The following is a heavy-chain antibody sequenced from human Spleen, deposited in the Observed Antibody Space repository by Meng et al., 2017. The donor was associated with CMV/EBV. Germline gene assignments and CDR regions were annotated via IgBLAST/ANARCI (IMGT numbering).Heavy chain of an antibody. J-gene: IGHJ4*02. D-gene: IGHD1-14*01. CDR1: GYTFTNYG. Sequence: KASGYTFTNYGISWVRQAPGQGLEWMGGISAYNGNTNYAQKFQGRVTMTTDTSTSTAYMELKSLRSDDTAVYYCARDDAKKGFEPDYCGQGTLVTVSS. CDR2: ISAYNGNT. V-gene: IGHV1-18*01. CDR3: ARDDAKKGFEPDY.